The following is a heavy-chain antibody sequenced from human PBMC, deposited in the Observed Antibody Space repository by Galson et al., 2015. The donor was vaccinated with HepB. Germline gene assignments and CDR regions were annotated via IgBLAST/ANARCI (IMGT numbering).Heavy chain of an antibody. D-gene: IGHD2-8*01. J-gene: IGHJ4*02. CDR3: ARNPPPKDIVLMVYDY. V-gene: IGHV3-33*01. CDR1: GFTFSSYG. Sequence: SLRLSCAASGFTFSSYGMHWVRQAPGKGLEWVAVIWYDGSNKYYADSVKGRFTISRDNSKNTLYLQMNSLRAEDTAVYYCARNPPPKDIVLMVYDYWGQGTLVTVSS. CDR2: IWYDGSNK.